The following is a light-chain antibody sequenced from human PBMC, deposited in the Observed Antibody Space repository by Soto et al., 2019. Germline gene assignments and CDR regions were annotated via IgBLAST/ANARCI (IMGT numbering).Light chain of an antibody. Sequence: EIVLTQSPATLSLSPGERATLSCRASQNISIYLAWYQQRPGQAPRLLIYDASTRATGIPARFSGSGSGTDVTLTISSLEPEDFAVYYCQQCSNWPPEITFGQGTRLDIK. CDR2: DAS. CDR3: QQCSNWPPEIT. V-gene: IGKV3-11*01. CDR1: QNISIY. J-gene: IGKJ5*01.